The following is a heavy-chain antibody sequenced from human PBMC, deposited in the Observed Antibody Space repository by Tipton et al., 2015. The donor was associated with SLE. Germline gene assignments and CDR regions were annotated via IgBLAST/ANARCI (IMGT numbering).Heavy chain of an antibody. D-gene: IGHD5-24*01. V-gene: IGHV1-69*05. Sequence: QSGAEVKKPGSSVKISCKASGGTFSSYAISWVRQAPGQGLEWMGGIIPIFGTANYAQKFPGRVTITTDESTSTAYMELISLRSEDTAVYYCAIGLGARPRWPQILAYFDYWGQGTLVTVSS. CDR2: IIPIFGTA. CDR1: GGTFSSYA. J-gene: IGHJ4*02. CDR3: AIGLGARPRWPQILAYFDY.